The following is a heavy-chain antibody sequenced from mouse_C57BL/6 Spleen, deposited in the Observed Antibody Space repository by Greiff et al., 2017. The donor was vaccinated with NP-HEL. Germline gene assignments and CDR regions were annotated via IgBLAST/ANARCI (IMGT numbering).Heavy chain of an antibody. CDR1: GYTFTSYW. D-gene: IGHD1-1*01. CDR2: IHPNSGST. V-gene: IGHV1-64*01. J-gene: IGHJ3*01. Sequence: VQLQQSGAELVKPGASVKLSCKASGYTFTSYWMHWVKQRPGQGLEWIGMIHPNSGSTNYNEKFKSKATLTVDKSSSTAYMQLSSLTSEDSAVYYCASYYYGSSHLAYWGQGTLVTVSA. CDR3: ASYYYGSSHLAY.